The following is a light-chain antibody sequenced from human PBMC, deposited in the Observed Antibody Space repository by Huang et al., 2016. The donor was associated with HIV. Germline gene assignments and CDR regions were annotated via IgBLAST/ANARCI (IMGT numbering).Light chain of an antibody. V-gene: IGKV1-39*01. CDR2: SAS. J-gene: IGKJ2*01. Sequence: DIQMTQSPSSLSASVGDRVTISCRASHSITTFLNWYQQKPGKAPKLLIYSASSLQSGVPSRFSGSGSGTDFTLSISSLQPDDFATYYCQQSFTNPYTFGQGTKLEI. CDR1: HSITTF. CDR3: QQSFTNPYT.